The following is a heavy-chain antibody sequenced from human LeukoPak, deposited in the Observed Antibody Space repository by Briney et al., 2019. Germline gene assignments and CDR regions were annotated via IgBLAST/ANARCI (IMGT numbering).Heavy chain of an antibody. Sequence: GGSLRLSCAASGFTFSSYSMNWVRQAPGKGLEWVSYISSSSSTIYYADSVKGRFSISRDNAKNSLYLQMNSLRAEDTAVYYCAAEGGTTRDAFDIWGQGTMVTVSS. CDR1: GFTFSSYS. V-gene: IGHV3-48*01. CDR3: AAEGGTTRDAFDI. J-gene: IGHJ3*02. CDR2: ISSSSSTI. D-gene: IGHD1-1*01.